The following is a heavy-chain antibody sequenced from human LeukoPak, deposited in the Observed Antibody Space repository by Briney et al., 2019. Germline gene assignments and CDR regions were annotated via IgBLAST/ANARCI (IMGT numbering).Heavy chain of an antibody. J-gene: IGHJ4*02. CDR2: IYYSGST. V-gene: IGHV4-61*05. CDR3: ARSRRWVGVDY. CDR1: GGSISSSSYY. D-gene: IGHD5-24*01. Sequence: SETLSLTCTVSGGSISSSSYYWGWIRQPPGKGLEWIGYIYYSGSTNYNPSLKSRVTISVDTSKNQFSLKLSSVTAADTAVYYCARSRRWVGVDYWGQGTLVTVSS.